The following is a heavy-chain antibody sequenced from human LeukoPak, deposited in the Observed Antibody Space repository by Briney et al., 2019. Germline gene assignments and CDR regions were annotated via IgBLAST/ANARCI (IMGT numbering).Heavy chain of an antibody. CDR2: IYPTDSDT. CDR1: GYTITTYW. CDR3: ARQGMATAGSDVFDI. J-gene: IGHJ3*02. V-gene: IGHV5-51*01. D-gene: IGHD6-13*01. Sequence: GESLKISCKGSGYTITTYWIGWVRQKPGKGLEWMGIIYPTDSDTRYSPSFQGQVTISVDKSISTAYLQWSSLKASDTAMYYCARQGMATAGSDVFDIWGQGAMVTVSS.